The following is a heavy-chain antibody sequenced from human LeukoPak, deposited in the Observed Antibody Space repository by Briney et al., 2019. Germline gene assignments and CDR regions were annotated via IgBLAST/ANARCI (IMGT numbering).Heavy chain of an antibody. Sequence: GASVKVSCKASGYTFTSYYMHWVRQAPGQGLEWMGMINPSGGSTSYAQKFQGRVTMTRDMSTSTVYMELSSLRSEDAAVYYCARGLRARTDFYYYMDVWGKGTTVIVSS. V-gene: IGHV1-46*01. CDR1: GYTFTSYY. CDR2: INPSGGST. J-gene: IGHJ6*03. D-gene: IGHD1-1*01. CDR3: ARGLRARTDFYYYMDV.